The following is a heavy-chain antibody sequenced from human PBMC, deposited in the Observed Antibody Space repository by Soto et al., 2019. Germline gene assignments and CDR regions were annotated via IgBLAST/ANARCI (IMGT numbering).Heavy chain of an antibody. CDR1: GFTFSGSA. CDR3: AKEPVGPDWYFDL. CDR2: IGGSHSNT. Sequence: PGGSLRLSCAASGFTFSGSAMNWVRQAPGKGLEWVSDIGGSHSNTHYADSVKGRFTVSRDNSKNTLYLQMNSLRAEDTAVYNCAKEPVGPDWYFDLWGRGTLVTVSS. J-gene: IGHJ2*01. V-gene: IGHV3-23*01.